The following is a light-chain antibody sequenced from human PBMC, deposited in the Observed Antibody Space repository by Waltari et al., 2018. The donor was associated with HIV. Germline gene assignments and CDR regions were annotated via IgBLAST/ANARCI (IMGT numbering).Light chain of an antibody. CDR1: SGSIASKY. J-gene: IGLJ2*01. CDR2: EHN. Sequence: NFMLTQPHSVSESPGRTITISCTRSSGSIASKYVHWYQQRPGSSPTTVIYEHNHRPCGVPARCSGSIDSSSNSASLTISGLKTEDEADYYCQSFDSNNQVFGGGTKLTVL. V-gene: IGLV6-57*01. CDR3: QSFDSNNQV.